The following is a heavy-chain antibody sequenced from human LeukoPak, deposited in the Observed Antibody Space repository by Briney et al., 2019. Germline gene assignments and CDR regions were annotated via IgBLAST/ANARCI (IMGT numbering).Heavy chain of an antibody. V-gene: IGHV1-69*05. Sequence: SVKVSCKASGGTFSSYAISRVRQAPGQGLEWMGGIIPIFGTANYAQKFQGRVTITTDESTSTAYMELSSLRSEDTAVYYCARVRSSGIRDTFDIWGQGTMVTVSS. CDR2: IIPIFGTA. D-gene: IGHD3-22*01. CDR1: GGTFSSYA. J-gene: IGHJ3*02. CDR3: ARVRSSGIRDTFDI.